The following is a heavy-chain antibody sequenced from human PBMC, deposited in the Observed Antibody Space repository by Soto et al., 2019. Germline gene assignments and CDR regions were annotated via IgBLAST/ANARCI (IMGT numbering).Heavy chain of an antibody. V-gene: IGHV1-2*02. CDR3: ARSRKVGAFDI. J-gene: IGHJ3*02. Sequence: ASVKVSCKASGYSFTGYYMHWERQAPGQGLEWVGWINPNSGGTNYAQKFQGRVTMTRDTSISTAYMELSRLRSDDTAVYYCARSRKVGAFDIWGQGTMVTVSS. CDR2: INPNSGGT. CDR1: GYSFTGYY. D-gene: IGHD3-3*01.